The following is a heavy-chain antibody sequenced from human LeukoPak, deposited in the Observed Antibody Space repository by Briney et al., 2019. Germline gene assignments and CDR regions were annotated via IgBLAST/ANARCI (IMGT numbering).Heavy chain of an antibody. CDR2: ISSSSSYI. V-gene: IGHV3-21*01. CDR1: GFTFSSYS. Sequence: GGSLRLSCAASGFTFSSYSMNWVRQAPGKGLEWVSSISSSSSYIYYADSVKGRFTISRDNAKNSLYLQMNSLRAEDTAVYYCARSPKLTAAGKDWGQGTLVTVSS. CDR3: ARSPKLTAAGKD. D-gene: IGHD6-13*01. J-gene: IGHJ4*02.